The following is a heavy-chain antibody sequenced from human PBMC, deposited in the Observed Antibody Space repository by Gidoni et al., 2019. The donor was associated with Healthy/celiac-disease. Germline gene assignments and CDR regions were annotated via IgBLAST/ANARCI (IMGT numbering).Heavy chain of an antibody. CDR3: ARDGDYDYVWGSDRYFDY. V-gene: IGHV1-2*02. CDR1: VYTFTGSY. CDR2: INPNSGGT. Sequence: QVQLVQSGAEVKKPGASVKVSCKASVYTFTGSYMHWVRQAPGQGLEWMGWINPNSGGTNYAQKFEGRVTMTRDTSISTAYMELSRLRSDDKAVYYCARDGDYDYVWGSDRYFDYWGQGTLVTVSS. D-gene: IGHD3-16*02. J-gene: IGHJ4*02.